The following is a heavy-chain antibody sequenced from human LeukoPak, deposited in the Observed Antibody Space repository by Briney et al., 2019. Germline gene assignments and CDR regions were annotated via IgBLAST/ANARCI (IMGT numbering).Heavy chain of an antibody. J-gene: IGHJ3*02. CDR3: ARVKEASAFDI. V-gene: IGHV3-21*01. CDR1: GFSFSSYS. CDR2: ISSSSRYR. D-gene: IGHD5-12*01. Sequence: EGSLRLSCAASGFSFSSYSMNWVRQAPGKGLEWVSSISSSSRYRYYAASVKGRFTISRDNAKNSLYLQMNSLRAEDTAVYYCARVKEASAFDIWGQGTVVTVSS.